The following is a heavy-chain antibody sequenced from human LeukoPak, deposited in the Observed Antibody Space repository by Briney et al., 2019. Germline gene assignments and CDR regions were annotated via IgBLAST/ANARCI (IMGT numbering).Heavy chain of an antibody. CDR1: GGSFSGYY. J-gene: IGHJ6*03. V-gene: IGHV4-34*01. CDR3: ARHKGRAVAGKDYMDV. CDR2: INHSGRT. Sequence: PSESLSLTCAVYGGSFSGYYWSWIRQPPGKGLEWIGEINHSGRTNYNPYLKSRVTISVDTSKNQFSLKRSSVSAADTAMYYCARHKGRAVAGKDYMDVWGKGTTVTISS. D-gene: IGHD6-19*01.